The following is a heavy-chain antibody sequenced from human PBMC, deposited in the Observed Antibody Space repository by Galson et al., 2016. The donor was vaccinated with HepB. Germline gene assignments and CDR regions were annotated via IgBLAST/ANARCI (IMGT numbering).Heavy chain of an antibody. CDR2: ISWRGDVP. V-gene: IGHV3-9*01. Sequence: SLRLSCAASGFRFDDYVMHWVRQAPGKGLGWVAGISWRGDVPVHADSVKGRFTISRDNDKNSLYLQMNSLRVADTALYYCTKGSIWGDYYYGMDVWGQGTTVTVS. CDR3: TKGSIWGDYYYGMDV. D-gene: IGHD3-16*01. J-gene: IGHJ6*02. CDR1: GFRFDDYV.